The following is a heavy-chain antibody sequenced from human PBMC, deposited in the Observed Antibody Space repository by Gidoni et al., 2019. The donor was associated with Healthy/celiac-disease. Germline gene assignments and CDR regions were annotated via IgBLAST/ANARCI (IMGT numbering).Heavy chain of an antibody. J-gene: IGHJ5*02. D-gene: IGHD6-19*01. CDR1: GGSISSYY. V-gene: IGHV4-4*07. CDR3: ARDLLAVAANTWFDP. CDR2: IYTSGST. Sequence: QVQLQESGPGLVKPSETLSLTCTVSGGSISSYYWSWIRQPAGKGLEWIGRIYTSGSTNYNPSLKSRVTMSVDTSKNQFSLKLSSVTAADTAVYYCARDLLAVAANTWFDPWGQGTLVTVSS.